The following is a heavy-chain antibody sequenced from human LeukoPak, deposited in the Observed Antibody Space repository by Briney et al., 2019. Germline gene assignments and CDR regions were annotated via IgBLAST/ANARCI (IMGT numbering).Heavy chain of an antibody. Sequence: GGSLRLSCAASGYTFSSYAMSWVRQAPGKGLEWVSAISGSGGSTYYADSVKGRFTISRDNSKNTLYLQMSSLRAEDTAVYYCARDSSTVTTPYGYWGQGTLVTVSS. CDR2: ISGSGGST. V-gene: IGHV3-23*01. CDR1: GYTFSSYA. CDR3: ARDSSTVTTPYGY. J-gene: IGHJ4*02. D-gene: IGHD4-17*01.